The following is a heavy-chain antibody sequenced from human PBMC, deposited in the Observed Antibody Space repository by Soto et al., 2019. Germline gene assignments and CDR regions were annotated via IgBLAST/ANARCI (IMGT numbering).Heavy chain of an antibody. Sequence: NPSETLSLTCTVSGGSISNGSYYWTWIRQHPGKGLEWIGYIYYSGSTYYNPSLKSRVTISVDTSKNQFSLKLTSVTAADTAVYYCARDVTDFWSGHEGMDVWGQGTTVTVSS. D-gene: IGHD3-3*01. J-gene: IGHJ6*02. V-gene: IGHV4-31*03. CDR3: ARDVTDFWSGHEGMDV. CDR1: GGSISNGSYY. CDR2: IYYSGST.